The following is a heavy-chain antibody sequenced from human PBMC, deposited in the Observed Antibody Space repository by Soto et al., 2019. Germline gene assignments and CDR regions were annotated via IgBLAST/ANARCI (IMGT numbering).Heavy chain of an antibody. D-gene: IGHD2-2*01. CDR1: GGSISSGDYY. CDR3: ARAGVVGDAFDI. Sequence: SETLSLTCTVSGGSISSGDYYWGWIRQPPGKGLEWIGYIYYSWSTYYNPSLKSRVTISVDTSKNQFSLKLSSVTAADTAVYYCARAGVVGDAFDIWGQGTMVTVSS. CDR2: IYYSWST. J-gene: IGHJ3*02. V-gene: IGHV4-30-4*01.